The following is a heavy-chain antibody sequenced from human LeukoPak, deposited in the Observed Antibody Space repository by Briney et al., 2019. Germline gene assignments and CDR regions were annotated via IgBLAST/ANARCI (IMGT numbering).Heavy chain of an antibody. V-gene: IGHV4-30-4*01. Sequence: SETLSLTCTVSGGSISSGGYYWSWIRQPPGKGLEWIGYIYYSGSTYYNPSLKSRVTISVDTSKNQFSLKLSSVTAADTAVYYCARTYYDILTGYSHELWGQGTLVTVSS. CDR3: ARTYYDILTGYSHEL. J-gene: IGHJ4*02. CDR1: GGSISSGGYY. D-gene: IGHD3-9*01. CDR2: IYYSGST.